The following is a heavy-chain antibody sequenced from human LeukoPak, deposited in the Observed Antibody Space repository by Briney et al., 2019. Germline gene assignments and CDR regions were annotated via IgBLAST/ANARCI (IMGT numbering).Heavy chain of an antibody. D-gene: IGHD6-6*01. Sequence: GGSLRLSCAASGFIFSSYWMNWVRQARGKGLVWVSRVNSDGSSTTYADSVKGRFTISRDNAKNTLYLQMNSLRAEDTAVYYCARGDARPYWGQGTLVTVSS. CDR1: GFIFSSYW. V-gene: IGHV3-74*03. CDR2: VNSDGSST. J-gene: IGHJ4*02. CDR3: ARGDARPY.